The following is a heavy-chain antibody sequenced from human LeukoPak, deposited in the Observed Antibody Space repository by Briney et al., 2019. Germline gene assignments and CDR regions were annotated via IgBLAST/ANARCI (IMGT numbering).Heavy chain of an antibody. D-gene: IGHD3-22*01. CDR3: ARARDYYDSRGYYFEYFDH. J-gene: IGHJ1*01. CDR2: IKKDGSAK. CDR1: GFTFSTYW. V-gene: IGHV3-7*03. Sequence: GGSLRLSCGASGFTFSTYWMGWVRQTPEKGLEWVAEIKKDGSAKYYVDSVKGRFTISRDNSKNTLYLQMNSLRAEDTAVYYCARARDYYDSRGYYFEYFDHWGQGTLVTVSS.